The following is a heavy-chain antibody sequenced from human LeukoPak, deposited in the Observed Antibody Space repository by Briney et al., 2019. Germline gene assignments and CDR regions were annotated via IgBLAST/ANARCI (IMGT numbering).Heavy chain of an antibody. J-gene: IGHJ3*02. Sequence: ASVKVSCKASGYTFTNYGISWVRQAPGQGLEWMGWISAYNGNTNYAQKLQGRVTMTTDTSTSTAYMELRSLRSDDTAVYYCARLKQLVRIDAFDIWGQGTMVTVSS. CDR3: ARLKQLVRIDAFDI. CDR1: GYTFTNYG. D-gene: IGHD6-6*01. V-gene: IGHV1-18*01. CDR2: ISAYNGNT.